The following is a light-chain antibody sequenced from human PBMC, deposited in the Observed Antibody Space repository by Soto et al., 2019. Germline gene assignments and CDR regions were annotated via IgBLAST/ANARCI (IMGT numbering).Light chain of an antibody. V-gene: IGKV3-15*01. CDR1: QNVDSTY. CDR2: GAS. Sequence: IVLTQSPGTLSLSPGERATLSFLASQNVDSTYLAWYQQKPGQAPRLLLYGASTRATGIPARFSGSGSGTEFTLTISSLQSEDFAVYYCQQYNNWPPCTFGQGTKVDIK. J-gene: IGKJ2*02. CDR3: QQYNNWPPCT.